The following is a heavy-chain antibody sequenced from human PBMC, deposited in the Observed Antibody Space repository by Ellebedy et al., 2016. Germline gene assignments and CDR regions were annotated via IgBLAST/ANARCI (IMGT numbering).Heavy chain of an antibody. D-gene: IGHD2-15*01. J-gene: IGHJ5*02. CDR2: INHRGST. CDR3: ARGISTSPGGSPWSP. CDR1: VGSFSEYY. Sequence: SETLSLTCAVYVGSFSEYYWSWIRQSPENGLEWIGEINHRGSTNYNPSLKSRVTISVDTSKNQFSLKLTSVTAADTAVYYCARGISTSPGGSPWSPWGQGTLVTVSS. V-gene: IGHV4-34*01.